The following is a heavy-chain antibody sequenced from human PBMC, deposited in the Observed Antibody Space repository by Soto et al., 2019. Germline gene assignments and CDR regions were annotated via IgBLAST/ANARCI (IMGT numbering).Heavy chain of an antibody. Sequence: PGGSLRLSXAASGFTFRTYGMNWVRRAPGGGLEWVASISSSGSFIYYADSVKGRFTISRDDAEKSLYLQMNSLRAEDTALYYCAREPEGIAAALDYWGRGTLVTVSS. D-gene: IGHD6-13*01. CDR3: AREPEGIAAALDY. V-gene: IGHV3-21*01. CDR1: GFTFRTYG. CDR2: ISSSGSFI. J-gene: IGHJ4*02.